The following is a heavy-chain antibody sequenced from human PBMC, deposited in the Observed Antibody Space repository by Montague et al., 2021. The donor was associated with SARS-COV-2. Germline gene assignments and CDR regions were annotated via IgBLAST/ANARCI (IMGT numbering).Heavy chain of an antibody. D-gene: IGHD3-22*01. CDR1: GGSLSGSY. Sequence: SETLSLTCTVSGGSLSGSYWGWVRQPPGKGPEWIGKINPSGSTNYNPSLKSRVTISVDTSKSQFSLKLTSVTAADTAVYYCVREGRSSAYAMDYWGQGTLVTVSS. CDR2: INPSGST. V-gene: IGHV4-59*01. J-gene: IGHJ4*02. CDR3: VREGRSSAYAMDY.